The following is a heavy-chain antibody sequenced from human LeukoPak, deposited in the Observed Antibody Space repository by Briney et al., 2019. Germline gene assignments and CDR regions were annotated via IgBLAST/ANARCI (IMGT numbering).Heavy chain of an antibody. CDR3: ARASKRSSSSPFGY. V-gene: IGHV1-8*01. CDR1: GYTFTSYD. CDR2: MNPNSGNT. J-gene: IGHJ4*02. Sequence: GASVKVSCKASGYTFTSYDINWVQQATGQGLEWMGWMNPNSGNTGYAQKFQGGVTMTRNTSISTAYMELSSLRSEDTAVYYCARASKRSSSSPFGYWGQGTLVTVSS. D-gene: IGHD6-6*01.